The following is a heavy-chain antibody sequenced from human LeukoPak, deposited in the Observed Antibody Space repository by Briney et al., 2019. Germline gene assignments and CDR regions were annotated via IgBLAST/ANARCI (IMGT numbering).Heavy chain of an antibody. D-gene: IGHD6-6*01. CDR3: ARDPSTSYYVDY. V-gene: IGHV1-2*02. J-gene: IGHJ4*02. CDR1: GYTFTSYY. Sequence: ASVKVSCKASGYTFTSYYMHWVRQAPGQGLEWMGWINPKNGGTKYAQNFQGRFTMTRDTSISTAYMELNRLTSDDTAVYYCARDPSTSYYVDYWGVGTLVTVSS. CDR2: INPKNGGT.